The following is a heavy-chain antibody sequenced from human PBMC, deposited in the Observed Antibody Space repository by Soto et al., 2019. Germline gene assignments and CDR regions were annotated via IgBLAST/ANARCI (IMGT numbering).Heavy chain of an antibody. V-gene: IGHV4-59*01. D-gene: IGHD5-12*01. J-gene: IGHJ4*02. Sequence: TSETLSLTCTVSGGSISSYYWSWIRQPPGKGLEWIGYIYYSGSTNYNPSLKSRVTISVDTSKNQFSLKLSSVTAADTAVYYCARAYSGYDQLNFDYWGQGTLVTVSS. CDR3: ARAYSGYDQLNFDY. CDR2: IYYSGST. CDR1: GGSISSYY.